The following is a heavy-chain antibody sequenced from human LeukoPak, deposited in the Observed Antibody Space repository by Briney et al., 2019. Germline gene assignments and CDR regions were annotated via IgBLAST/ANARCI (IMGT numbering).Heavy chain of an antibody. CDR1: GFTFSSFA. CDR2: ISYDGSHK. CDR3: ARGTGTRVAPYYFDH. Sequence: GRSLRLSCAGSGFTFSSFAMHWVRQAPGKGLEWVAVISYDGSHKYYADSVKGRFTISRDNSKNTLYVQMNSLRTEDTAMYYCARGTGTRVAPYYFDHWGQGTLVTVSS. J-gene: IGHJ4*02. D-gene: IGHD1-1*01. V-gene: IGHV3-30-3*01.